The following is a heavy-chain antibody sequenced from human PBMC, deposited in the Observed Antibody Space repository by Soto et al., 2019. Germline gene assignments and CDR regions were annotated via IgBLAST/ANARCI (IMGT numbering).Heavy chain of an antibody. CDR3: ARHGGSGVDY. V-gene: IGHV4-39*01. Sequence: SETLSLTFTVSGGSISSSSYYWGWIRQPPGKGLEWIGSIYYSGSTYYNPSLKSRVTISVDTSKNQFSLKLSSVTAADTAVYYCARHGGSGVDYWGQGTLVTVSS. J-gene: IGHJ4*02. CDR2: IYYSGST. CDR1: GGSISSSSYY. D-gene: IGHD6-19*01.